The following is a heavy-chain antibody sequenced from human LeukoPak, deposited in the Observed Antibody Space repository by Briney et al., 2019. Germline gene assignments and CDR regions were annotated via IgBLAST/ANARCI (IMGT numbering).Heavy chain of an antibody. D-gene: IGHD6-19*01. V-gene: IGHV4-39*01. J-gene: IGHJ6*03. CDR3: VRHMSNIGVTGTLLYYYMDV. CDR2: IYYSGST. Sequence: PSETLSLTCTVSGDSISSSTYYWGWVRQPPGKGLEWIGTIYYSGSTYYSPSLKSRVTISVDTSKKQFSLKLTSVTAADTALYFCVRHMSNIGVTGTLLYYYMDVWGKGTTVTISS. CDR1: GDSISSSTYY.